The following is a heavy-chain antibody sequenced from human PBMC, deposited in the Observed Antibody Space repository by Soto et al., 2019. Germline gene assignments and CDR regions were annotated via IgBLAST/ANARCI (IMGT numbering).Heavy chain of an antibody. CDR3: AKDSDQLLFDYYYYGMDV. CDR1: GFTFSKFG. CDR2: VSYDGSFK. J-gene: IGHJ6*02. D-gene: IGHD2-2*01. V-gene: IGHV3-30*18. Sequence: GESLKISCEASGFTFSKFGIHWVRQAPGKGLEWVAVVSYDGSFKYYADSVKGRFTSSRDNSKNTLYLQMSSLRPEDTALYYCAKDSDQLLFDYYYYGMDVWGQGTTVTVSS.